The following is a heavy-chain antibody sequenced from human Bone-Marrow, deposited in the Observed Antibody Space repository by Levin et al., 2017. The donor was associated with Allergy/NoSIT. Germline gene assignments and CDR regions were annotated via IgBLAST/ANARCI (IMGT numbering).Heavy chain of an antibody. CDR2: ISSSSKTI. V-gene: IGHV3-48*02. D-gene: IGHD2-2*01. CDR3: TRDGGDYCSSTGCHYSDSYMDV. Sequence: GGSLRLSCAASGFSGYAMNWVRQAPGKGLEWVSYISSSSKTIYYADSLRGRFTISRDNAKNSLYLQLNSLRDDDTAVYYCTRDGGDYCSSTGCHYSDSYMDVWGKGTTVTVSS. CDR1: GFSGYA. J-gene: IGHJ6*03.